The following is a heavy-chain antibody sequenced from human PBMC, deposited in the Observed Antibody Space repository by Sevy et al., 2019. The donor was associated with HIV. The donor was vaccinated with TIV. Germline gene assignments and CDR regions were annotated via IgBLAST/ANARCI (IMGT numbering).Heavy chain of an antibody. CDR3: ARTADCGVDSQQPSYFDF. J-gene: IGHJ4*02. CDR2: FHPGASKI. V-gene: IGHV5-51*01. Sequence: GESLKISCEVSGYSFTDHWVGWVRQMPGKGLDWIGIFHPGASKIFYTPFLQGQVFISGDDSINTVYLQWSRLKASDTAIYYCARTADCGVDSQQPSYFDFWGQGTLVTVSS. D-gene: IGHD2-21*02. CDR1: GYSFTDHW.